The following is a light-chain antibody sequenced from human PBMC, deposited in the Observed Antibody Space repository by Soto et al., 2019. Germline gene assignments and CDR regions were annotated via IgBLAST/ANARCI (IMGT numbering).Light chain of an antibody. CDR1: QSINKY. V-gene: IGKV1-39*01. CDR2: AAS. CDR3: QQTYRSPYT. Sequence: DIQMTQSPSSLSASVGDRVTITCRASQSINKYLNWYQQKAGQAPKLLIYAASSLQSGVPSRFSGSGSGTDFTLTITSLQPEDFAAYYCQQTYRSPYTFGQGTNLEIK. J-gene: IGKJ2*01.